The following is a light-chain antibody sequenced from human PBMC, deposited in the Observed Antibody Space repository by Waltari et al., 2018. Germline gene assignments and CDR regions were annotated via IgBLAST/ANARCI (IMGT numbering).Light chain of an antibody. CDR2: WAS. J-gene: IGKJ4*01. V-gene: IGKV4-1*01. CDR3: QQYYSAPFT. CDR1: QSVLFTSNNKNY. Sequence: DIVMTQSPDSLAVSLGERATINCKSSQSVLFTSNNKNYLAWYQQKPGQAPKLLIYWASTRDSGVPDRFSGSGSGTDFTLTISSLQAEDVAVYYCQQYYSAPFTFGGGTKVEIK.